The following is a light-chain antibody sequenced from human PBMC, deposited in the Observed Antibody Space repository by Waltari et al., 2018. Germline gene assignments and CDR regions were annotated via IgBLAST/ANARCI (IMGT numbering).Light chain of an antibody. J-gene: IGLJ1*01. V-gene: IGLV2-14*03. CDR2: DVS. Sequence: QSALTQPASVSGSPGQSITISCTGTSSDVGGYNYVSWYQQHPGKAPKLMIYDVSSRPSGVSTRCSGSKSVNTASLTISGLQAEDEADYYCSSYTSSSTEVFGTGTKVTVL. CDR1: SSDVGGYNY. CDR3: SSYTSSSTEV.